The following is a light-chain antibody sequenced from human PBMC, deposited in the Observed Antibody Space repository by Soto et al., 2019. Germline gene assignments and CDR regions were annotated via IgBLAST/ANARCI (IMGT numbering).Light chain of an antibody. CDR3: TSYISSSTLEV. Sequence: QSALTQPASVSGSPGQSITISCTGTSSDVGGYNYVSWYQQHPGKAPKLMIYDVSYRPSGVSNRFSGSKSGNTASLTIAGLLAEDEADYYCTSYISSSTLEVFGGGTKLTVL. J-gene: IGLJ2*01. V-gene: IGLV2-14*01. CDR1: SSDVGGYNY. CDR2: DVS.